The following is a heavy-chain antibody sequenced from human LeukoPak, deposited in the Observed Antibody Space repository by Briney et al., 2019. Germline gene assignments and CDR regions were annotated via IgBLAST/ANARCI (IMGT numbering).Heavy chain of an antibody. CDR3: ARDVRPDY. J-gene: IGHJ4*02. CDR1: VFTFRSYW. V-gene: IGHV3-7*04. CDR2: IKQDGTEK. Sequence: GGSLRLSFAASVFTFRSYWISWVRQAPREGLEWVANIKQDGTEKYYMDSVKGRFSISRDNAKNSLYLQMNALRAEDTAVYYCARDVRPDYWGQGTLVTVST. D-gene: IGHD6-6*01.